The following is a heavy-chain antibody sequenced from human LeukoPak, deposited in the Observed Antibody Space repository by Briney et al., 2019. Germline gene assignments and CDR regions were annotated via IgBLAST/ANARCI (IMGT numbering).Heavy chain of an antibody. V-gene: IGHV3-7*01. CDR1: GGSISSYY. CDR3: ARDPGNYYYGMDV. Sequence: PSETLSLTCTVSGGSISSYYWSWVRQAPGKGLEWVANIKQDGSEKYYVDSVKGRFTISRDNAKNSLYLQMNSLRAEDTAVYYCARDPGNYYYGMDVWGQGTTVTVSS. J-gene: IGHJ6*02. D-gene: IGHD3-10*01. CDR2: IKQDGSEK.